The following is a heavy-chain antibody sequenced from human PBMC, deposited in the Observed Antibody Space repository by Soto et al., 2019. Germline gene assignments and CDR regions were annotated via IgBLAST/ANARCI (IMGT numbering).Heavy chain of an antibody. CDR2: IWYDGSNK. Sequence: QVQLVESGGGVVQPGRSLRLSCAASGFTFSSYGMHWVRQAPGKGLEWVAVIWYDGSNKYYADSVKGRFTISRDNSKNTLYLQMNSLRAEDTAVYYCAREWGGTTSAFDIWGQGTMVTVSS. CDR1: GFTFSSYG. D-gene: IGHD4-4*01. CDR3: AREWGGTTSAFDI. V-gene: IGHV3-33*01. J-gene: IGHJ3*02.